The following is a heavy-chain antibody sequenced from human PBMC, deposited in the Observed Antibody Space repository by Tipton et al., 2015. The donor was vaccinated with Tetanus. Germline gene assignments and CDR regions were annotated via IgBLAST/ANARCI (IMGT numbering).Heavy chain of an antibody. CDR1: GGSISSYF. Sequence: GLVKPSETLSLTCTVSGGSISSYFWSWIRQPPGKGLEWIAYVSSSGRTNYNPSLKSRVTISVDTSSSQFSLRLTSVTAADTAVYFCAGVLRSESVGWFDPWGQGTLVTVSS. J-gene: IGHJ5*02. CDR2: VSSSGRT. CDR3: AGVLRSESVGWFDP. D-gene: IGHD3-3*01. V-gene: IGHV4-59*12.